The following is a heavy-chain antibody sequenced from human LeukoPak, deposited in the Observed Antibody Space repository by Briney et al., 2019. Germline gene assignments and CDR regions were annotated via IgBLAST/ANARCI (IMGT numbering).Heavy chain of an antibody. J-gene: IGHJ3*02. Sequence: PETLSLTCTVSGGSISSFYWSWIRQPPGKGLEYIGYISSSETTSYNPSLKSRVTISIDTSKNQFSLKLTSVTAADTAVYYCARDKGLPQAFDIWGQGTMVTVSS. CDR2: ISSSETT. V-gene: IGHV4-59*01. D-gene: IGHD5/OR15-5a*01. CDR3: ARDKGLPQAFDI. CDR1: GGSISSFY.